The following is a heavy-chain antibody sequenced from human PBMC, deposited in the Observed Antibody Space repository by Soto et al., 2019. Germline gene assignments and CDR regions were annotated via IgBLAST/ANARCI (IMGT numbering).Heavy chain of an antibody. J-gene: IGHJ3*02. CDR3: ASTRFRGVIITRFDAFDI. CDR2: IIPIFGTA. CDR1: GGTFSSYA. D-gene: IGHD3-10*01. V-gene: IGHV1-69*12. Sequence: QVQLVQSGAEVKKPGSSVKVSCKASGGTFSSYAISWVRQAPGQGLEWMGGIIPIFGTANYAQKFQGRVTITAEESTGTAYMELSSLRSEDTAVYYCASTRFRGVIITRFDAFDIWGQGTMVTVSS.